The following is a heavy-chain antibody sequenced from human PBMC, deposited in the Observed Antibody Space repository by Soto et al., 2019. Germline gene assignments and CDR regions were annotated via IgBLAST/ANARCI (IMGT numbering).Heavy chain of an antibody. CDR1: GFTFSNYA. D-gene: IGHD6-25*01. J-gene: IGHJ3*02. CDR3: AQCRGYYPDAFDI. CDR2: ISGGASGT. Sequence: GGSLRLSCATSGFTFSNYAMGWVRQAPRKGLEWVSSISGGASGTYYTDSVKGRFTVSRDNSKNTLYLQMNSLRAEDTALYYCAQCRGYYPDAFDIWGQGTMVTVSS. V-gene: IGHV3-23*01.